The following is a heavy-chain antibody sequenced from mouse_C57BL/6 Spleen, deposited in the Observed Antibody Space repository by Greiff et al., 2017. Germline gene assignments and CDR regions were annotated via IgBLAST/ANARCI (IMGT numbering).Heavy chain of an antibody. CDR2: IDPSDSYT. J-gene: IGHJ2*01. CDR1: GYTFTSYW. Sequence: VQLQQPGAELVMPGASVKLSCKASGYTFTSYWMHWVKQRPGQGLEWIGEIDPSDSYTNYNQKFKGKSTLTVDKSSSTAYMQLSSLTSEDSAVDYCAISTAVVGHFDYWGQGTTLTVSS. V-gene: IGHV1-69*01. CDR3: AISTAVVGHFDY. D-gene: IGHD1-1*01.